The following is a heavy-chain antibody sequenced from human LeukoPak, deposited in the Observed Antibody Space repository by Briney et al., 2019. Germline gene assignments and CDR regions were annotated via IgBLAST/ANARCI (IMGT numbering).Heavy chain of an antibody. D-gene: IGHD3-22*01. V-gene: IGHV3-53*01. CDR2: IYSGGST. CDR3: ARAKSSGAAYDSSGLDAFDI. J-gene: IGHJ3*02. CDR1: RFTVSSNY. Sequence: GGSLRLSCAASRFTVSSNYMSWVRQAPGKGLEWVSVIYSGGSTYYADSVKGRFTISRDNSKNTLYLQMNSLRAEDTAVYYCARAKSSGAAYDSSGLDAFDIWGQGTMVTVSS.